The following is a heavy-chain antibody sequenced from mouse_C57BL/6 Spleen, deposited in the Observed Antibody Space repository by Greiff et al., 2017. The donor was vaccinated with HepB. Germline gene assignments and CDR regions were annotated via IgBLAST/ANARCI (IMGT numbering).Heavy chain of an antibody. D-gene: IGHD1-1*01. CDR1: GYAFSSSW. CDR2: IYPGDGDT. Sequence: QVQLKESGPELVKPGASVKISCKASGYAFSSSWMNWVKQRPGKGLEWIGRIYPGDGDTNYNGKFKGKATLTADKSSSTAYMQLSSLTSEDSAVYFCARFTYYYGSSYVGVFDYWGQGTTLTVSS. V-gene: IGHV1-82*01. CDR3: ARFTYYYGSSYVGVFDY. J-gene: IGHJ2*01.